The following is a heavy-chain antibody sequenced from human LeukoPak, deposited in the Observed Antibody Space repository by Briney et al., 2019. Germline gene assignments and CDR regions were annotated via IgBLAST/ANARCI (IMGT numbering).Heavy chain of an antibody. CDR1: GFTFSTYA. J-gene: IGHJ4*02. CDR2: VSGSGDST. CDR3: AKSTNWNYSPFDY. Sequence: GGSLRLSCAASGFTFSTYAMTWVRQAPGKGLEWVSVVSGSGDSTYYADSVKGRFTISRDNSKNTLYLQMNTLRAEDTAVYYCAKSTNWNYSPFDYWGQGTLVTVSS. D-gene: IGHD1-7*01. V-gene: IGHV3-23*01.